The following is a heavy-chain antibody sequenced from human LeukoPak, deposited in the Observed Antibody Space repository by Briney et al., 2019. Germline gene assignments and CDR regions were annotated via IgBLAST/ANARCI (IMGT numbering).Heavy chain of an antibody. CDR1: GFTFSSYG. CDR2: ISYDGSNK. V-gene: IGHV3-30*18. Sequence: GGSLRLSCAASGFTFSSYGMHWVRQAPGKGLEWVAVISYDGSNKYYADSVKGRFTISRDNSKNKLYLQMNSLRAEDTAVYYCANPLRLDYGDYDEADAFDIWGQGTMVTVSS. D-gene: IGHD4-17*01. CDR3: ANPLRLDYGDYDEADAFDI. J-gene: IGHJ3*02.